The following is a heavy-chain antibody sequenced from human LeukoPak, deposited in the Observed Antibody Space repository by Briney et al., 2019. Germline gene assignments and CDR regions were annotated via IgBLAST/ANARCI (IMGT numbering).Heavy chain of an antibody. Sequence: PSETLSLTCTVSGASISSYYWSWIRQPPGKGLEWIGYIYYSGSTNYNPSLESRVTISLDTSKNQFSLNLNSVTAADTAVYYCAKDSEGRWLQSGHWGQGTLVIVSS. D-gene: IGHD5-24*01. CDR1: GASISSYY. J-gene: IGHJ4*02. CDR3: AKDSEGRWLQSGH. CDR2: IYYSGST. V-gene: IGHV4-59*12.